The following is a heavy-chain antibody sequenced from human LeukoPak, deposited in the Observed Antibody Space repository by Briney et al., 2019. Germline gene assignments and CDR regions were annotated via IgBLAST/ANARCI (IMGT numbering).Heavy chain of an antibody. CDR3: AREGGVTHPNWFDP. J-gene: IGHJ5*02. CDR2: INPNSGGT. D-gene: IGHD2-21*02. CDR1: GYTFTGYY. V-gene: IGHV1-2*06. Sequence: ASVKVSCKASGYTFTGYYMHWVRQAPGQGLEWMGRINPNSGGTDYAQKFQGRVTMTRDTSISTAYMELSRLRSDDTAVYYCAREGGVTHPNWFDPWGQGTLVTVSS.